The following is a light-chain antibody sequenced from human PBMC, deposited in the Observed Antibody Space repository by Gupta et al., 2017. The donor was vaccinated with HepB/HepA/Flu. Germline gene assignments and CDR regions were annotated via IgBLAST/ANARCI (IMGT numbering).Light chain of an antibody. CDR2: VAS. J-gene: IGKJ4*01. CDR1: QYINNY. V-gene: IGKV1-39*01. Sequence: DIQLTQSPSSLSASVRDRVTITCRASQYINNYVNWYQQQPGKAPKLLIYVASNLRSGVPSRFSGSGSGTLFTLTISRLHPEDVATYYCQQRDSAPFTFGGGTKVEIK. CDR3: QQRDSAPFT.